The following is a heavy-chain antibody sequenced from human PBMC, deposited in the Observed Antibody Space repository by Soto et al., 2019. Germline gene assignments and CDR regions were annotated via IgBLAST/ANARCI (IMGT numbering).Heavy chain of an antibody. CDR2: IYYSGST. CDR1: GASINSGDYY. J-gene: IGHJ5*02. Sequence: PSETLSLTCTVSGASINSGDYYWGWIRHPPGKGLEWIGYIYYSGSTYYNPSLKSRVTISVDTSKNQFSLRLSSVTAADTAVYYCAGFSEVAATEINWFDPWGQGTLVTVSS. CDR3: AGFSEVAATEINWFDP. V-gene: IGHV4-30-4*01. D-gene: IGHD2-15*01.